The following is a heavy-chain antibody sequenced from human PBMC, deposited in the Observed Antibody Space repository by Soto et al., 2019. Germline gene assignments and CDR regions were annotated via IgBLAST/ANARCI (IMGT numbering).Heavy chain of an antibody. J-gene: IGHJ6*02. CDR3: ARQGGDYSNGYYYYGMDV. Sequence: PGESLKISCKGSGYSFTSYWNSWVRQMPGKGLEWMGRIDPSDSYTNYSPSFQGHVTISADKSISTAYLQWSSLKASDTAMYYCARQGGDYSNGYYYYGMDVWGQGTTVTVSS. D-gene: IGHD4-4*01. V-gene: IGHV5-10-1*01. CDR1: GYSFTSYW. CDR2: IDPSDSYT.